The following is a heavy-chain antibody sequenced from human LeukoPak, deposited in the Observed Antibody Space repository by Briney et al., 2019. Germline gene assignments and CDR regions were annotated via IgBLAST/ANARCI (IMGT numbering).Heavy chain of an antibody. Sequence: GGSLRLSCAASGFTLSSYAMSWVRQGPGKGLEWVSAISVSGNTYHADSVKGRFTISRDSSKNTLYLQMNSLRAEDTAVYYCAKNIYPYYYDSSGYHDYWGQGTLVTVSS. CDR1: GFTLSSYA. CDR3: AKNIYPYYYDSSGYHDY. D-gene: IGHD3-22*01. J-gene: IGHJ4*02. CDR2: ISVSGNT. V-gene: IGHV3-23*01.